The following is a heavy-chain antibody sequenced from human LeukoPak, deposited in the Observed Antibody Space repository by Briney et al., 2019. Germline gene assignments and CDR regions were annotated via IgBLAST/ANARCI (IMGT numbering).Heavy chain of an antibody. CDR1: GFTFSSYG. J-gene: IGHJ4*02. CDR2: IWYDGSNK. D-gene: IGHD6-19*01. CDR3: AKVGSSGWTPYDY. V-gene: IGHV3-33*06. Sequence: QPGGSLRLSCAASGFTFSSYGMHWVRQAPGKGLEWVAVIWYDGSNKYYADSVKGRFTISRDNSKNTLYLQMNSLRAEDTAVYYCAKVGSSGWTPYDYWGQGTLVTVSS.